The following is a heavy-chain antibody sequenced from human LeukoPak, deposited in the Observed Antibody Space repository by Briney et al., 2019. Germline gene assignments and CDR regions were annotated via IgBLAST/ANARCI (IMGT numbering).Heavy chain of an antibody. CDR1: GGSISSSSYY. CDR2: IYYSGST. V-gene: IGHV4-39*01. J-gene: IGHJ3*02. D-gene: IGHD2-8*01. CDR3: ARQGYCTNGVCYNVDAFDI. Sequence: PSETLSLTCTVSGGSISSSSYYWGWIRQPPGKGLEWIGSIYYSGSTYYSPSLKSRVTISVDTSKNQFSLKLSSVTAADTAVYYCARQGYCTNGVCYNVDAFDIWGQGTMVTVSS.